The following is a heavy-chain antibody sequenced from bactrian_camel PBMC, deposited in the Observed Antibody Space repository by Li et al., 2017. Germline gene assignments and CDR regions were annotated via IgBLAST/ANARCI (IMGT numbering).Heavy chain of an antibody. D-gene: IGHD2*01. CDR3: AASWDVTAIEALGRIASPEFGY. V-gene: IGHV3S54*01. CDR2: IRRSGGDT. J-gene: IGHJ6*01. CDR1: GHSRGSNC. Sequence: HVQLVESGGGSVQTGGSLRLSCVVSGHSRGSNCVGWYRLPPGRAPAEREGIAAIRRSGGDTWYAGSVKGRFTISKDNVKNILYLQMDNLIPEDSAAYRCAASWDVTAIEALGRIASPEFGYWGDGTQVTVS.